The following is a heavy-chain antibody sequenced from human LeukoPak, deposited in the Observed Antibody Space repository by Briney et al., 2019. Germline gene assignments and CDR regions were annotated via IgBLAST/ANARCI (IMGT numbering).Heavy chain of an antibody. J-gene: IGHJ4*02. CDR1: GFTFDDYA. D-gene: IGHD6-19*01. Sequence: GGSLRLSCAASGFTFDDYAMHWVRQAPGKGLEWVSGISWNSGSIGYADSVKGRFTTSRDNAKNSLYLQMNSLRAEDTALYYCAKVAAGPYFDYWGQGTLVTVSS. CDR2: ISWNSGSI. V-gene: IGHV3-9*01. CDR3: AKVAAGPYFDY.